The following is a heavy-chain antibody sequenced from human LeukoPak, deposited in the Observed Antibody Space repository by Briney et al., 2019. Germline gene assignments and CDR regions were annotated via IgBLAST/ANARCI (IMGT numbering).Heavy chain of an antibody. Sequence: PGGSLRLSCAASGFTFSSCWMSWVRQAPGKGLEWVANIKQDGSEKYYVDSVKGRFTISRDNAKKSLYLQMNSLRAEDTAVYYCARDRDNITCPHDHWGQGTLVTVSS. V-gene: IGHV3-7*05. CDR2: IKQDGSEK. CDR1: GFTFSSCW. J-gene: IGHJ4*02. CDR3: ARDRDNITCPHDH. D-gene: IGHD2/OR15-2a*01.